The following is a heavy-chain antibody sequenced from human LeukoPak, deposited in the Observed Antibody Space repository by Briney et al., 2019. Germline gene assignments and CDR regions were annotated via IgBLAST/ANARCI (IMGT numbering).Heavy chain of an antibody. CDR3: ARGGMAGYYYMDV. V-gene: IGHV1-69*13. J-gene: IGHJ6*03. Sequence: GASVTVSYKASGGTFSNYAISWVRQAPGQGREGMGGIIPIFGTANYAQKFQGRVTITADESTSTAYMELSSLRSEDTAVYYCARGGMAGYYYMDVWGKGTTVTISS. CDR2: IIPIFGTA. D-gene: IGHD3-10*01. CDR1: GGTFSNYA.